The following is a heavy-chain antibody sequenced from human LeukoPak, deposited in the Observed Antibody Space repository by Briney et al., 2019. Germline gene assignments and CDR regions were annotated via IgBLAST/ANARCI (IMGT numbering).Heavy chain of an antibody. V-gene: IGHV3-23*01. Sequence: GGSLRLSCAASGFTFDTHAMTWVRQAPGTGLEYVSLISGSGDITYYAHSLKDRFTISRDNSKTTLYLQMHSLRAEDTAMYYCAARPGDLAVPFDYWGQGTLVIVSS. J-gene: IGHJ4*02. D-gene: IGHD3-10*01. CDR1: GFTFDTHA. CDR2: ISGSGDIT. CDR3: AARPGDLAVPFDY.